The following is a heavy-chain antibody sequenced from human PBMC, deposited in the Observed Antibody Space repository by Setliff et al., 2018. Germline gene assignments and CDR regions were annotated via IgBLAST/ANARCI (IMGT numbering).Heavy chain of an antibody. CDR3: ARDVFDFRTGQAGP. CDR2: INQGGSDQ. V-gene: IGHV3-7*01. Sequence: GGSLRLSCAASGFSFSDLYMSWVRQVPGKGLEWVANINQGGSDQFYVESVKGRFTISRDNAKNSLYLQMNSLRVEDTAVYYCARDVFDFRTGQAGPWGQGTLVTVSS. CDR1: GFSFSDLY. D-gene: IGHD3-3*01. J-gene: IGHJ5*02.